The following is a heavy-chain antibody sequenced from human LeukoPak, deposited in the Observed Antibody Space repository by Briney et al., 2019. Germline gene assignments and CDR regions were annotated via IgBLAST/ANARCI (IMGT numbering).Heavy chain of an antibody. CDR3: ARANPLYCSSTTCLFDY. D-gene: IGHD2-2*01. Sequence: ASVKVSCKASGYTCTGYYMHWVRQATGQGFEWMGWINPNSGDTNYAQKFQGRVTMTRDTSISTAHMELSRLRSDGTAVYYCARANPLYCSSTTCLFDYWGQGTLVTVSS. J-gene: IGHJ4*02. CDR2: INPNSGDT. CDR1: GYTCTGYY. V-gene: IGHV1-2*02.